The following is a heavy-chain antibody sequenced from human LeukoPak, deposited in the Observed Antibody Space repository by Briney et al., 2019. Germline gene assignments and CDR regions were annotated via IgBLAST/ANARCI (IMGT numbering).Heavy chain of an antibody. Sequence: SSETLSLTCTVSGGSISSYYWSWIRQPPGKGLEWIGYIYYSGSTNYNPSLNSRVTISVDTSKNQFSLKLSSVTAADTAVYYCARASGNPYYYGSGSYFDYWGQGTLVTVSS. V-gene: IGHV4-59*01. CDR2: IYYSGST. J-gene: IGHJ4*02. D-gene: IGHD3-10*01. CDR1: GGSISSYY. CDR3: ARASGNPYYYGSGSYFDY.